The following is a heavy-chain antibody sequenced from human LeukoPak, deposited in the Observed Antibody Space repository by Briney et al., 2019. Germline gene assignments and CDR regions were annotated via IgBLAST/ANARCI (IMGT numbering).Heavy chain of an antibody. CDR3: ARLTPYSGSPLGDY. D-gene: IGHD1-26*01. CDR2: IFQSGST. V-gene: IGHV4-30-2*01. CDR1: GGSISSGDYS. J-gene: IGHJ4*02. Sequence: SETLSLTCAVSGGSISSGDYSWSWIRQPPGKGLEWIGYIFQSGSTYYNPSLKSRVTISVDRSKNQFSLKLTSVTAADTAMYYCARLTPYSGSPLGDYWGQGTLVTVSS.